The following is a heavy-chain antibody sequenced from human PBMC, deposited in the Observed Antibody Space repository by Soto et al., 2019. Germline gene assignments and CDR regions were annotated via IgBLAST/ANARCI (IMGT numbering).Heavy chain of an antibody. J-gene: IGHJ4*02. CDR2: FSKDGTII. Sequence: EVQLVESGGGLIQPGGSPRLSCVASGFTLNNYWMHWIRQAPGKGLMWVSGFSKDGTIIKYADSVKGRFTISRDNAKNTLYLQKNSLRAEDTSMYYCARDPLNTGVEEFDYWGQGTLVTVSS. V-gene: IGHV3-74*01. D-gene: IGHD7-27*01. CDR1: GFTLNNYW. CDR3: ARDPLNTGVEEFDY.